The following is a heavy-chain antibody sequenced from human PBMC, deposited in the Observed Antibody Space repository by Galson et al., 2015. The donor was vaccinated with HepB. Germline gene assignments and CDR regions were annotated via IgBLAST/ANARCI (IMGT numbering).Heavy chain of an antibody. J-gene: IGHJ3*02. CDR2: ISGGGGST. V-gene: IGHV3-23*01. CDR1: GFSFDNYA. Sequence: SLRLSCAPSGFSFDNYALTWVRQSPGRGLFWVSTISGGGGSTYYAGSVRGRFAISRDNSKNTLYLQMNSLRPEDTGIYYCAKGEYSFGPAAFHIWGQGSMVLVSS. D-gene: IGHD5-18*01. CDR3: AKGEYSFGPAAFHI.